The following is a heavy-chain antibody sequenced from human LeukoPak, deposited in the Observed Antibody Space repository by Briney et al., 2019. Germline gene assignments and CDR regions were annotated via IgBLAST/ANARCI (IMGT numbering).Heavy chain of an antibody. Sequence: GALRLSCAASGFTFSSYAMSWVRQAPGKGLEWVSSISSSSSYIYYADSVKGRFTISRDNAKNSLYLQMNSLRAEDTAVYYCARDWSYYDFWSGYPNWFDPWGQGTLVTVSS. D-gene: IGHD3-3*01. CDR2: ISSSSSYI. CDR1: GFTFSSYA. J-gene: IGHJ5*02. V-gene: IGHV3-21*01. CDR3: ARDWSYYDFWSGYPNWFDP.